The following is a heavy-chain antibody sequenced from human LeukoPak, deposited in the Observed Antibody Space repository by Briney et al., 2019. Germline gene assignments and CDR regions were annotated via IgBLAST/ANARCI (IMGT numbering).Heavy chain of an antibody. Sequence: ASVKVSCKDSGYTFTSYYMNWVRQAPGQGLEWMGIINPSGGSTSYAQKLQGRVTMTTDTSTSTAYMELRSLRSDDTAVYYCASLSGHSSGWYPFDYWGQGTLVTVSS. J-gene: IGHJ4*02. CDR2: INPSGGST. CDR3: ASLSGHSSGWYPFDY. V-gene: IGHV1-46*01. CDR1: GYTFTSYY. D-gene: IGHD6-19*01.